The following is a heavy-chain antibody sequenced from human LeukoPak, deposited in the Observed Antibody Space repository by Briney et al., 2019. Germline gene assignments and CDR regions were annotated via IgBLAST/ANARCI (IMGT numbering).Heavy chain of an antibody. CDR3: ARDRDSSGYYYDYYYGMDV. CDR2: INHSGST. V-gene: IGHV4-34*01. CDR1: GGSFSGYY. J-gene: IGHJ6*02. Sequence: SETLFLTCAVYGGSFSGYYWSWIRQPPGKGLEWIGEINHSGSTNYNPSLKSRVTISVDTSKNQFSLKLSSVTAADTAVYYCARDRDSSGYYYDYYYGMDVWGQGTTVTVSS. D-gene: IGHD3-22*01.